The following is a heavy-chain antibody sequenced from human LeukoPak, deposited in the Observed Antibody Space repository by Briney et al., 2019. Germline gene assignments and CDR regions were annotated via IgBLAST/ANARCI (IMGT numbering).Heavy chain of an antibody. CDR2: TYYRSKWYN. D-gene: IGHD4-17*01. Sequence: SQTLSLTCAISGDSVSSNSAAWHWIRQSPSRGLEWLGRTYYRSKWYNDYAVSVKSRIIINPDTSKNQFSLQLNSVTPEDTAVYYCARVDYGDYTDAFDIWGQGTMVTVSS. CDR3: ARVDYGDYTDAFDI. J-gene: IGHJ3*02. CDR1: GDSVSSNSAA. V-gene: IGHV6-1*01.